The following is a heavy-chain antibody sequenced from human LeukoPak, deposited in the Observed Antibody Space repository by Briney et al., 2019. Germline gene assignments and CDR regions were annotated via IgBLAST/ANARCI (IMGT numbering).Heavy chain of an antibody. Sequence: PSETLSLTCTVSGGSISSGSYYWSWIRQPAGKGLEWIGRIYTSGSTNYNPSLKSRVTISVDTSKSQFSLKLSSVTAADTAVYYCARSSSDRITMVRATSYYYYYMDVWGKGTTVTISS. CDR3: ARSSSDRITMVRATSYYYYYMDV. V-gene: IGHV4-61*02. J-gene: IGHJ6*03. D-gene: IGHD3-10*01. CDR1: GGSISSGSYY. CDR2: IYTSGST.